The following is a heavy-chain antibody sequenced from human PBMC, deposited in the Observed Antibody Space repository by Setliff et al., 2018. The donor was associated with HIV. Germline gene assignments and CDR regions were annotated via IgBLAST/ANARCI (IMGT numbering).Heavy chain of an antibody. Sequence: SETLSLTCTVSGGSVSDTSYYWGWIRQPPGKGLEWLANVYYSGGTYYNPSLNSRVTISVDTSRNQFSLKLTSVTAADTALYFCARLGDSGYDFRGYFDYLGQGKLVTVSS. CDR3: ARLGDSGYDFRGYFDY. J-gene: IGHJ4*02. V-gene: IGHV4-39*01. CDR2: VYYSGGT. D-gene: IGHD5-12*01. CDR1: GGSVSDTSYY.